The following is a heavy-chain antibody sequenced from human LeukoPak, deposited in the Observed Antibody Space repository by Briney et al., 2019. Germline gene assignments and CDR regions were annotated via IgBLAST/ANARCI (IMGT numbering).Heavy chain of an antibody. D-gene: IGHD2-2*01. J-gene: IGHJ4*02. Sequence: SETLSLTCTVSGGSISSSSYYWGWIRQPPGKGLEWIGSIYHSGSTYYNPSLKSRVTISVDTSKNQFSLKLSSVTAADTAVYYCARDRYDRYHYFDYWGQGTLVTVSS. V-gene: IGHV4-39*07. CDR2: IYHSGST. CDR1: GGSISSSSYY. CDR3: ARDRYDRYHYFDY.